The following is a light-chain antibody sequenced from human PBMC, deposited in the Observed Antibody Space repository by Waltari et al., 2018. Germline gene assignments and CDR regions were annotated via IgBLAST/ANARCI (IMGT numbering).Light chain of an antibody. CDR3: CSYANTNTFVL. J-gene: IGLJ2*01. V-gene: IGLV2-23*01. CDR1: SRDIGNHNR. CDR2: DGA. Sequence: QSALTQPASVSGSPGQSITIPCTGTSRDIGNHNRVPWYQLHPGKAPQLIIFDGAKRPSGVSNRFSASKSDNTASLTISGLQADDEADYFCCSYANTNTFVLFAGGTKVTVL.